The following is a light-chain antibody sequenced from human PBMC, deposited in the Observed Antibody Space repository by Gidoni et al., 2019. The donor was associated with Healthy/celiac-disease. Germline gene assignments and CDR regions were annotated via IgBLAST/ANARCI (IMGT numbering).Light chain of an antibody. CDR1: QSISSY. J-gene: IGKJ2*01. CDR2: AAC. Sequence: IQMHQSPSSLSASVGDRVTINCRASQSISSYLNWYQQIPGKAPKLLIYAACSLQSGVPSMFSGSGSGADCNLTISSLQPEDFATYFCQQSYSTPRTFXXXTKLEIK. CDR3: QQSYSTPRT. V-gene: IGKV1-39*01.